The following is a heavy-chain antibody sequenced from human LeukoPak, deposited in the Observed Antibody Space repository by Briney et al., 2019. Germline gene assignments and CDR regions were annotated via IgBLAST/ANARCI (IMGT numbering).Heavy chain of an antibody. D-gene: IGHD3-10*01. CDR2: INAGNGNT. V-gene: IGHV1-3*01. Sequence: ASVKVSCKASGYTFTCYAMHWVRQAPGQRLEWMGWINAGNGNTKYSQKFQGRVTITRDTSASTAYMELSSLRSEDTAVYYCARVSGSGSYYFDYWGQGTLVTVSS. CDR1: GYTFTCYA. CDR3: ARVSGSGSYYFDY. J-gene: IGHJ4*02.